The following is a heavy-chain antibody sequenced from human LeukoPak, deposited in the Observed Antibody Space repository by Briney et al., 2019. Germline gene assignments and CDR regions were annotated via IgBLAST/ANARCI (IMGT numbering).Heavy chain of an antibody. CDR3: ARDALRKQYYYGSGSSNWFDP. D-gene: IGHD3-10*01. CDR2: IYDSGST. J-gene: IGHJ5*02. V-gene: IGHV4-39*01. CDR1: GGSIRSSYYY. Sequence: SETLSLTCTVSGGSIRSSYYYWGWIRQPPGKGLEWIGSIYDSGSTYYNPSLKSRVTISVDTSKNQFSLKLSSVTAADTAVYYCARDALRKQYYYGSGSSNWFDPWGQGTLVTVSS.